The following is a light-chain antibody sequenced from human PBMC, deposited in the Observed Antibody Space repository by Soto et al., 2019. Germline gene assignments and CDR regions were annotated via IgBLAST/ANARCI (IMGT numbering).Light chain of an antibody. Sequence: EILLTQSPATLSLSPGERATLSCRASQSVSSYLAWYQQKPGQAPRLLIYDVSHRATGIPARFSGSGSGTDFTLIIIRLEPEDFAVYYCQQNGTPPLTFGQGTRLEIK. CDR2: DVS. V-gene: IGKV3-11*01. CDR1: QSVSSY. CDR3: QQNGTPPLT. J-gene: IGKJ5*01.